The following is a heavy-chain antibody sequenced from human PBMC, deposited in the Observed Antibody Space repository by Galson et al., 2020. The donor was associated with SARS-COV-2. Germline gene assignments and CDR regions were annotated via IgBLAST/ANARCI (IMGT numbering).Heavy chain of an antibody. CDR2: ISYDGSNK. D-gene: IGHD4-4*01. Sequence: TGGSLRLSCAASGFTFSSYAMHWVRQAPGKGLEWVAVISYDGSNKYYADSVKGRFTISRDNSKNTLYLQMNSLRAEDTAVYYCARVGYSNYVDYWGQGTLVTVSS. V-gene: IGHV3-30*04. CDR1: GFTFSSYA. J-gene: IGHJ4*02. CDR3: ARVGYSNYVDY.